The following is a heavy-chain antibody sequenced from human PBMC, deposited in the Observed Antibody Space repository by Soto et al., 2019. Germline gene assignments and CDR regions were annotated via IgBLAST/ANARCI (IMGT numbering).Heavy chain of an antibody. CDR2: IWYDGSNK. CDR3: AREGFYYDSSGYYAFDI. CDR1: GFTFSSYG. Sequence: VGSLRLSCAASGFTFSSYGMHWVRQAPGKGLEWVAVIWYDGSNKYYADSVKGRFTISRDNSKNTLYLQMNSLRAEDTAVYYCAREGFYYDSSGYYAFDIWGQGTMVTVSS. D-gene: IGHD3-22*01. V-gene: IGHV3-33*01. J-gene: IGHJ3*02.